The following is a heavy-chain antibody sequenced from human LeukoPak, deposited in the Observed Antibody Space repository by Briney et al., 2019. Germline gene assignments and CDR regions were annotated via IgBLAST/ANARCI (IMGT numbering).Heavy chain of an antibody. V-gene: IGHV1-46*01. CDR3: ARDNSVEDTAWWFDP. CDR2: INPSGGST. J-gene: IGHJ5*02. D-gene: IGHD4-23*01. Sequence: GASVKVSCKASGYTFTSYYMPWVRQAPGQGLEWMGIINPSGGSTSYAKKFQGRVTMTRDMSTSTDYMALSSLRSEDTAVYYCARDNSVEDTAWWFDPWGQGTLVTVSS. CDR1: GYTFTSYY.